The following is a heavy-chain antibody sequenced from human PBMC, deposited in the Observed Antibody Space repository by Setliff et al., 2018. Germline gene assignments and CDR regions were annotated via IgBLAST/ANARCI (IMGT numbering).Heavy chain of an antibody. CDR3: AKLVWLTTWYYMDV. CDR1: GLTFSSYW. J-gene: IGHJ6*03. D-gene: IGHD5-18*01. CDR2: IKQDGSEI. V-gene: IGHV3-7*03. Sequence: GGSLRLSCAASGLTFSSYWMTWVRQAPGKGLEWLANIKQDGSEIYAVDSVKGRFSISRDNAKNALYLQMNSLRAEDTAVYYCAKLVWLTTWYYMDVWSKGTTVTVSS.